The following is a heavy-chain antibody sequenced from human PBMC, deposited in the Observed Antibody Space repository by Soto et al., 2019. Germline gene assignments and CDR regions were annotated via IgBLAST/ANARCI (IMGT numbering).Heavy chain of an antibody. CDR2: IKQDGSEK. D-gene: IGHD6-19*01. CDR3: ARDVAAIPPYSSGWYVLDY. V-gene: IGHV3-7*01. CDR1: GFTFGNYW. Sequence: GGSLRLSCAASGFTFGNYWMSWVRQAPGKGLEWVANIKQDGSEKYYVDSVKGRFTISRDNAKNSLYLQMNSLRAENTAVYYGARDVAAIPPYSSGWYVLDYWGQGTLVTVSS. J-gene: IGHJ4*02.